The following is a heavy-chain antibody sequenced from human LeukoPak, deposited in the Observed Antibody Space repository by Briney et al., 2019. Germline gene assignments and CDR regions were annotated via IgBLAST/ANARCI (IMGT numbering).Heavy chain of an antibody. Sequence: QAGGSLRLSCAASGFSFTNYAMNWVRQPPGKGLEWVSAISGSGGSTYYADSVKGRFTISRDNSKNTLYLQMNSLRAEDTAVYYCAKDYSYGFDYWGQGTLVTVSS. D-gene: IGHD5-18*01. CDR3: AKDYSYGFDY. V-gene: IGHV3-23*01. CDR2: ISGSGGST. J-gene: IGHJ4*02. CDR1: GFSFTNYA.